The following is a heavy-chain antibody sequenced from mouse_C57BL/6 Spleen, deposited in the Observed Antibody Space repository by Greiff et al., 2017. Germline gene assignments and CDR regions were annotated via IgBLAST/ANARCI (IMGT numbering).Heavy chain of an antibody. CDR1: GYSITSGYY. D-gene: IGHD2-3*01. CDR3: ASVPGDGYYEGDYFDY. V-gene: IGHV3-6*01. J-gene: IGHJ2*01. CDR2: ISYDGSN. Sequence: EVQLVESGPGLVKPSQSLSLTCSVTGYSITSGYYWNWIRQFPGNKLEWMGYISYDGSNNYNPYLKNRISITRDTSKNQFFLKLNSVTTEDTATYFCASVPGDGYYEGDYFDYWGEGTTLTVSS.